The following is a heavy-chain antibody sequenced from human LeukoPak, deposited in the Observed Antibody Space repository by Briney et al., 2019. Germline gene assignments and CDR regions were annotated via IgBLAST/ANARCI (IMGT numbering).Heavy chain of an antibody. CDR1: GFTFSSYA. V-gene: IGHV3-72*01. D-gene: IGHD4-23*01. Sequence: GGSLRLSCAASGFTFSSYAMHWVRQAPGKGLEWVGPTRNKANSHTTEYAASVKGRFTISRDDSKNSLYLQMNSLKTEDTAVYYCARGDYGGNSMVWYFDLWGRGTLVTVSS. CDR3: ARGDYGGNSMVWYFDL. CDR2: TRNKANSHTT. J-gene: IGHJ2*01.